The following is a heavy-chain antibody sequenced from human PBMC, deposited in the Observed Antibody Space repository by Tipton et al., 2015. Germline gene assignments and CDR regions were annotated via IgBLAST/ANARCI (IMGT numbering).Heavy chain of an antibody. D-gene: IGHD5-24*01. Sequence: TLSLTCNVSGGSISSYFWSWIRQSPGMGLEWIGYVYFTGTTNYNPSFKSRVTMSIDTSNNEFSLKLRSVTAADTAVYYCARDLEHGMDVWGHGTTVTVSS. CDR1: GGSISSYF. CDR3: ARDLEHGMDV. CDR2: VYFTGTT. J-gene: IGHJ6*02. V-gene: IGHV4-59*01.